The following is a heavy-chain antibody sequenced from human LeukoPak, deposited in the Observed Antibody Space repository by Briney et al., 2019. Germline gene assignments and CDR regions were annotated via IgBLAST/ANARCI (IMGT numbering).Heavy chain of an antibody. V-gene: IGHV1-69*05. CDR2: IIPIFGTA. J-gene: IGHJ4*02. CDR3: VSSSKIVGATHFDY. D-gene: IGHD1-26*01. CDR1: GGTFSSYA. Sequence: ASVKVSCKASGGTFSSYAISWVRQAPGQGLEWMGRIIPIFGTADYAQKFQGRVTITTDESTSTAYMELSSLRSEDTAVYYCVSSSKIVGATHFDYWGQGTLVTVSS.